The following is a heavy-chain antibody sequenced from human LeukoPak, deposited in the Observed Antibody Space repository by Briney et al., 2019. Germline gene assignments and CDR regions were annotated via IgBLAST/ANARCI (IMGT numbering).Heavy chain of an antibody. V-gene: IGHV4-59*11. CDR1: GGSISSHY. D-gene: IGHD3-3*01. Sequence: PSETLSLTCTVSGGSISSHYWSWIRQPPGKGLEWIGYIYYSGSTNYNPSLKSRVTISVGTSKNQFSLKLSSVTAADTAVYYCARGDTSYDFWSGPGVLHFDYWGQGTLVTVSS. J-gene: IGHJ4*02. CDR2: IYYSGST. CDR3: ARGDTSYDFWSGPGVLHFDY.